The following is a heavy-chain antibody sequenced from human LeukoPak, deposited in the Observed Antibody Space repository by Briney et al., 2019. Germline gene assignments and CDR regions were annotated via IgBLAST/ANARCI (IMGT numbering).Heavy chain of an antibody. Sequence: GASVKVSCKASGYTFTGYYMHWVRQAPGQGREWRGWINPNSGGTNYAQKFQGRVTMTRDTSISTAYMELSRLRSDDTAVYYCARDRGVDYCSGGSCSHYYYYMDVWGKGTTVTISS. V-gene: IGHV1-2*02. CDR2: INPNSGGT. CDR1: GYTFTGYY. J-gene: IGHJ6*03. D-gene: IGHD2-15*01. CDR3: ARDRGVDYCSGGSCSHYYYYMDV.